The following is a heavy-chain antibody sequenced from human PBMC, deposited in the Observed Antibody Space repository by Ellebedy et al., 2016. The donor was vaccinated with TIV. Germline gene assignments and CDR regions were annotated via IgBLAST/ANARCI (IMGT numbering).Heavy chain of an antibody. CDR1: GFSLTTSGMC. Sequence: SGPTLVKPTQTLTLTCTLSGFSLTTSGMCVSWIRQPPGKALEWLALIDWDGDTYYSTSLKTGLTISRDTSKNQVVLTMTNLDPVDTATYYCAQSQNNYGGSPYGMDVWGQGTSVTVSS. J-gene: IGHJ6*02. CDR3: AQSQNNYGGSPYGMDV. V-gene: IGHV2-70*12. CDR2: IDWDGDT. D-gene: IGHD4-23*01.